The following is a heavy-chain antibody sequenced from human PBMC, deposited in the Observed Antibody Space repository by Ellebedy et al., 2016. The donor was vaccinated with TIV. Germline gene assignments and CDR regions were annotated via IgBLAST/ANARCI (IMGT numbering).Heavy chain of an antibody. J-gene: IGHJ4*02. CDR3: VRDLSAAVDY. CDR2: INTDGGST. Sequence: GESLKISXAVSGFTFRSYWMHWVRQVPGKELVWVSRINTDGGSTSYADSVKGRFTVSRDNAKNTLYLQMNSLRAEDTAVYYCVRDLSAAVDYWGQGILVTVSS. D-gene: IGHD6-13*01. CDR1: GFTFRSYW. V-gene: IGHV3-74*01.